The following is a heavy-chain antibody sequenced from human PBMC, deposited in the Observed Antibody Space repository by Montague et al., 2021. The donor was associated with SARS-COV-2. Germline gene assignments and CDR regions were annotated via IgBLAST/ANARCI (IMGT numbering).Heavy chain of an antibody. J-gene: IGHJ5*02. Sequence: SETRSLTCAVSGGSAYWNWIRRPPGKGLEWIGNVYYKGGPTYSPSLRDRVTISLDSPNQVSLGLNYVTAADSAVYYCAGAERYFGPLDPWGLGITVIVSS. CDR1: GGSAY. CDR2: VYYKGGP. V-gene: IGHV4-59*01. D-gene: IGHD3-9*01. CDR3: AGAERYFGPLDP.